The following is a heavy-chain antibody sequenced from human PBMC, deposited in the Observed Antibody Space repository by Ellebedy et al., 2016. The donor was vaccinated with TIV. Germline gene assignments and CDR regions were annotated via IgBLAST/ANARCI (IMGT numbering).Heavy chain of an antibody. CDR1: GYTFTSFG. CDR2: IGTYSGPT. CDR3: ARDFHCTSNNCYERPSLYYFDS. V-gene: IGHV1-18*01. J-gene: IGHJ4*02. Sequence: AASVKVSCKASGYTFTSFGITWVRHAPGQGPEWMGWIGTYSGPTNYERKFQGRVTMTTDTFTSTAYMELRSLTSDDTAVYYCARDFHCTSNNCYERPSLYYFDSWGQGTLVTVSS. D-gene: IGHD2-2*01.